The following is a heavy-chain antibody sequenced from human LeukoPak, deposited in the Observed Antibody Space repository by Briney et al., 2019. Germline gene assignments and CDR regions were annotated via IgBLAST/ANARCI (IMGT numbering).Heavy chain of an antibody. V-gene: IGHV3-9*01. D-gene: IGHD3-9*01. Sequence: GGSLRLSCAASGFTFDDYAMQWVRQAPGKGLEWVSGMSWNSGSIGYADSVKGRFTISRDNAKNSLYLQMNSLRAEDTALYYCARGEYYDILTLFDYWGQGTLVTVSS. CDR3: ARGEYYDILTLFDY. J-gene: IGHJ4*02. CDR2: MSWNSGSI. CDR1: GFTFDDYA.